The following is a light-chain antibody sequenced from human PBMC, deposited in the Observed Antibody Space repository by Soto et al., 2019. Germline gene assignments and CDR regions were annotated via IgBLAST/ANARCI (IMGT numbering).Light chain of an antibody. Sequence: DIVITQSPYSLTVSPCERATINCKSIQSVLYKSNNRNYLAWYQQKPGQPPQLLFSWASTRESGVPDRFSASGSGTDFTLSINSLQAEDVAVYYCQQYYDSPTFGQGTKVDIK. CDR2: WAS. CDR3: QQYYDSPT. J-gene: IGKJ1*01. CDR1: QSVLYKSNNRNY. V-gene: IGKV4-1*01.